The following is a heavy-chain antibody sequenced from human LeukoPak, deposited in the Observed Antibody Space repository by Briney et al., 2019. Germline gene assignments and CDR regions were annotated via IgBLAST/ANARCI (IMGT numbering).Heavy chain of an antibody. J-gene: IGHJ5*02. CDR1: GFIFSSYV. D-gene: IGHD1-26*01. Sequence: PGGSLRLSCAASGFIFSSYVMSWVRQAPGKGLEWVSDISGSGGRTYYADSVKGRFTISRDNSKNTLYLQMNSLRAEDTAIYYCAKGSLMGAPSHWFDPWGQGTLVTVSS. CDR3: AKGSLMGAPSHWFDP. CDR2: ISGSGGRT. V-gene: IGHV3-23*01.